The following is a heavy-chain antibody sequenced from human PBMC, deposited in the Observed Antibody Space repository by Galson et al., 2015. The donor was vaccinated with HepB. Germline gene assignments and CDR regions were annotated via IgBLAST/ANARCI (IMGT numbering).Heavy chain of an antibody. D-gene: IGHD5-24*01. CDR3: ARRPPEEIEMDV. J-gene: IGHJ6*04. CDR2: IIPILGIA. Sequence: SVKVSCKASGGTFSSYAISWVRQAPGQGLEWMGGIIPILGIANYAQKFQGRVTITADKSTSTAYMELSSLRSEDTAVYYCARRPPEEIEMDVWGKGTTVTVSS. V-gene: IGHV1-69*10. CDR1: GGTFSSYA.